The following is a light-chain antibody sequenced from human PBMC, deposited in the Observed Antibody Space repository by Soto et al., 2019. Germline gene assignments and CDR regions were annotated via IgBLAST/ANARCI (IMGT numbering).Light chain of an antibody. CDR2: EVS. Sequence: QSALTQPASVSGSPGQSLTISCTGTRSDIGAFKFVSWFQQHPGKAPKLVIYEVSNRPSGVSNRFSGSKSGNTASLTISGLQAEDEAHYYCSSYTATTTLIFGGGTQLTVL. J-gene: IGLJ2*01. CDR1: RSDIGAFKF. V-gene: IGLV2-14*01. CDR3: SSYTATTTLI.